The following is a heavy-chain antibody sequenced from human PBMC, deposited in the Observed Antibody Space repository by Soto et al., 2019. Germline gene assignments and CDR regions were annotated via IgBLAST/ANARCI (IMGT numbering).Heavy chain of an antibody. D-gene: IGHD3-22*01. Sequence: GESLTLSCSASGFTFINAYINSVRRAPGNDLEWVGRIKSKTDGGTTDYAAPVKGRFTISRDDSKNTLYLQMNSLKTEDTAVYYCTTGNYYDSSGYYHAEYFQHWGQGTLVTVSS. J-gene: IGHJ1*01. CDR1: GFTFINAY. V-gene: IGHV3-15*07. CDR2: IKSKTDGGTT. CDR3: TTGNYYDSSGYYHAEYFQH.